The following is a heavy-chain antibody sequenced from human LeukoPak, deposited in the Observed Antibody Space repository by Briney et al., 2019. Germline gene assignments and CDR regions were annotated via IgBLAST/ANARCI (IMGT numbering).Heavy chain of an antibody. D-gene: IGHD2-2*01. CDR2: FDPEDGET. V-gene: IGHV1-24*01. Sequence: ASVKVSCKVSGYTLTELSMHWVRQAPGKGLEWMGGFDPEDGETIYAQKFQGRVTMTEDTSTDTAYMELSSLRSEDTAVYYCATLGYCSSTSCYGFNWFDPWGQGTLVTVSS. CDR1: GYTLTELS. J-gene: IGHJ5*02. CDR3: ATLGYCSSTSCYGFNWFDP.